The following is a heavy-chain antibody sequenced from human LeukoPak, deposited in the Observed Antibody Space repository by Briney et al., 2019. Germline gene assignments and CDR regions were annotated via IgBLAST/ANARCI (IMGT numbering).Heavy chain of an antibody. CDR2: ISSSSSYT. J-gene: IGHJ6*04. Sequence: GGSLRLSCAASGFTFSDYYMSWIRQAPGKGLEWVSYISSSSSYTNYADSVKGRFTISRDNAKNSLYLQMNSLRAEDTAVYYCARGLTGGSGSYYWGYYYYGMDVWGKGTTVTVSS. V-gene: IGHV3-11*06. CDR1: GFTFSDYY. D-gene: IGHD3-10*01. CDR3: ARGLTGGSGSYYWGYYYYGMDV.